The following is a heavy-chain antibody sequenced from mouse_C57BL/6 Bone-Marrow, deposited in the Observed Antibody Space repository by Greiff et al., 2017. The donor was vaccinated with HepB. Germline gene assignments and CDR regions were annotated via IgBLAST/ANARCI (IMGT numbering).Heavy chain of an antibody. CDR1: GYSITSGYD. Sequence: EVKLQESGPGMVKPSQSLSLTCTVTGYSITSGYDWHWIRHFPGNKLEWMGYISYSGSTNYNPSLKSRISITHDTSKNHFFLKLNSVTTEDTATYYCARDPDFYYYGSSPHWYFDVWGTGTTVTVSS. CDR3: ARDPDFYYYGSSPHWYFDV. D-gene: IGHD1-1*01. J-gene: IGHJ1*03. CDR2: ISYSGST. V-gene: IGHV3-1*01.